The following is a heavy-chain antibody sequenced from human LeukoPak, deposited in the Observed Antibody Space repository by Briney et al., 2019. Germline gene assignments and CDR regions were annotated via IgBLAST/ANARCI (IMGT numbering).Heavy chain of an antibody. J-gene: IGHJ5*02. D-gene: IGHD2-15*01. Sequence: PSETLSLTCTVSGGSISSSSYYWGWIRQPPGKGLEWIGSIYYSGSTYYNPSLKSRVTISVDTSKNQFSLKLSSVTAADTAVYYCARGKHCSGGSCGRFDPWGQGTLVTVSS. CDR2: IYYSGST. V-gene: IGHV4-39*01. CDR1: GGSISSSSYY. CDR3: ARGKHCSGGSCGRFDP.